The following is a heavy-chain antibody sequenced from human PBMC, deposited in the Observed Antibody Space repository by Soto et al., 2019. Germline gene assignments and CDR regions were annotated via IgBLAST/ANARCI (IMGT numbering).Heavy chain of an antibody. J-gene: IGHJ4*02. V-gene: IGHV4-39*01. CDR2: IYYSGST. D-gene: IGHD4-17*01. CDR3: ARHDQVSGDYDY. Sequence: PSVTLSLTYTVSGVSISSSSYYWGWIRQPPGKGLEWIGSIYYSGSTYYNPSLKSRVTISVDTSKNKFSLKLSSVTAADTAVYYCARHDQVSGDYDYWGQGTLVTVSS. CDR1: GVSISSSSYY.